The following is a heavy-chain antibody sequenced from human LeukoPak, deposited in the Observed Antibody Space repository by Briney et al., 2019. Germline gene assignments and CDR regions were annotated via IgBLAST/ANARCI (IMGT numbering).Heavy chain of an antibody. J-gene: IGHJ6*02. V-gene: IGHV4-59*01. CDR3: ARFIAVAGTFYYGMDV. D-gene: IGHD6-19*01. CDR1: GGSISSYY. CDR2: IYYSGST. Sequence: SETLSLTCTVSGGSISSYYWSWIRQPPGKGLERIGYIYYSGSTNYNPSLKSRVTISVDTSKNQFSLKLSSVTAADTAVYYCARFIAVAGTFYYGMDVWGQGTTVTVSS.